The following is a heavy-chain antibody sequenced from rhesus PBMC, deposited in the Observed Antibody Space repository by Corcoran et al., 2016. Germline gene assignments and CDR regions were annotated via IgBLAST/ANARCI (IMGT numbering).Heavy chain of an antibody. V-gene: IGHV3-28*01. CDR1: GIDFSRYW. CDR2: INPDSRTI. D-gene: IGHD7-45*01. J-gene: IGHJ2*01. Sequence: EVKLLQSGGGLVQPGGSLKLSCAASGIDFSRYWMSWVRRAPGKGLELIGEINPDSRTINYAPSLKDKFIISRDNAKNTLFLQMSRVRSEDTALYYCARNWDRYFDVWGTGTTVTVSS. CDR3: ARNWDRYFDV.